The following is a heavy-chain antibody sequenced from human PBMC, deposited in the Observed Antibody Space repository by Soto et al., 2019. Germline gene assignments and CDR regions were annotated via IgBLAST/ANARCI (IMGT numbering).Heavy chain of an antibody. Sequence: PSETLSLTCTVSGGSITYYYWSWIRQPPGKALEWIGYGYHSVSIHYNPSLKTRVTISVDTSENQFSLRLSSVTAADTAVYYCARAFAGFGAYWYFDLWGRGTLVTSPQ. D-gene: IGHD3-16*01. V-gene: IGHV4-59*01. CDR2: GYHSVSI. CDR3: ARAFAGFGAYWYFDL. J-gene: IGHJ2*01. CDR1: GGSITYYY.